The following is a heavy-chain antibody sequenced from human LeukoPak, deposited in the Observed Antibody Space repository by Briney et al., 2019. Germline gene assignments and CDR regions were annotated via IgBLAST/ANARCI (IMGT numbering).Heavy chain of an antibody. J-gene: IGHJ5*02. CDR3: ARSLDRVIDP. D-gene: IGHD2-2*03. Sequence: ASVKVSCKASGGTFSSYAISWVRQAPGQGLEWMGWINPNSGGTNYAQKFQGRVTMTRDTSISTAYMELIRLRSDDTAVYYCARSLDRVIDPWGQGTLVTVSS. V-gene: IGHV1-2*02. CDR1: GGTFSSYA. CDR2: INPNSGGT.